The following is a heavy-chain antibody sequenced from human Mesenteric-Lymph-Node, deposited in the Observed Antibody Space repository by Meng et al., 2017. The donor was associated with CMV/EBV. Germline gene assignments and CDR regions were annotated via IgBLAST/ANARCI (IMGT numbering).Heavy chain of an antibody. J-gene: IGHJ4*02. CDR1: GFTFSTYG. CDR2: VRYDGSTK. CDR3: AKESAWLGGTLFDY. Sequence: SLRLSCAASGFTFSTYGMHWVRQAPGKGLEWVAFVRYDGSTKYYADSVKGRFTISRDNSKNTLYLQMSSLRAEDTALFYCAKESAWLGGTLFDYWGQGTQVTVSS. D-gene: IGHD3-9*01. V-gene: IGHV3-30*02.